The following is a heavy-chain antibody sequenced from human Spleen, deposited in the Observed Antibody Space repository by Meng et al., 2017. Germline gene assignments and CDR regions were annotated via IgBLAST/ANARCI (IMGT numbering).Heavy chain of an antibody. CDR3: ARGPTTMAHDFDY. D-gene: IGHD4-11*01. J-gene: IGHJ4*02. Sequence: HVQLQGWGAGLLKPSETLSRTCAVYVGPFSGYFWSWIRQPPGKGLEWIGEINHRGSTNYNPSLKSRVTISVDTSKNQFSLKLSSVTAADTAVYYCARGPTTMAHDFDYWGQGTLVTVSS. CDR2: INHRGST. V-gene: IGHV4-34*01. CDR1: VGPFSGYF.